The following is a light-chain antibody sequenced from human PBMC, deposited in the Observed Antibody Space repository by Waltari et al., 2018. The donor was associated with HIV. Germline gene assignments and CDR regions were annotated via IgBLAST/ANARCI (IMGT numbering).Light chain of an antibody. CDR1: SSNIGAGFD. J-gene: IGLJ2*01. CDR3: QSYDSRLSGSRV. V-gene: IGLV1-40*01. Sequence: QSVLTQAPSVSGAPGQRVTISCTGTSSNIGAGFDVTWYQQLPGTAPKLLIYGNNNRPSGVPDRFSGSRSGTSASLAITGLQAEDEADYYCQSYDSRLSGSRVFGGGTKLTVL. CDR2: GNN.